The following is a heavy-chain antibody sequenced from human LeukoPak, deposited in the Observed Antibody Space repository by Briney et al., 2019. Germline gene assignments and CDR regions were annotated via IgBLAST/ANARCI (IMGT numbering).Heavy chain of an antibody. CDR3: AKGGKWDVTPFDY. CDR2: ISISGSKT. Sequence: GGSLRLSCAASEFDFSSNAMTWVRQAPGKGLEWVSAISISGSKTYYADSVKGRFTISRDNSKNTLYLQVNSLRAEDTAVYYCAKGGKWDVTPFDYWGQGTLVTVSS. D-gene: IGHD1-26*01. V-gene: IGHV3-23*01. CDR1: EFDFSSNA. J-gene: IGHJ4*02.